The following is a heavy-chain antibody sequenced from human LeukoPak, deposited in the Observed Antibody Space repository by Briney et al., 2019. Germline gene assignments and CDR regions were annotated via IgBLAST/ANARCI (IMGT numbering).Heavy chain of an antibody. CDR3: ARGSDYYDSQQEGVFDF. Sequence: PGGSLRLSCVASGFTLSGHWMHWVRQAPGKGLVWVSRINSDESTTVYADSVKGRFTISRDNAKKSLFLQMYSLSVEDTAVYYCARGSDYYDSQQEGVFDFWGQGTQVTVSS. D-gene: IGHD3-3*01. V-gene: IGHV3-74*01. CDR1: GFTLSGHW. CDR2: INSDESTT. J-gene: IGHJ4*02.